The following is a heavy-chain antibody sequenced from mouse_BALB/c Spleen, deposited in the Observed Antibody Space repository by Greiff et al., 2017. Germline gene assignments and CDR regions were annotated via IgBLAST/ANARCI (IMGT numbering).Heavy chain of an antibody. CDR1: GYTFTDYE. D-gene: IGHD2-4*01. CDR2: IDPETGGT. Sequence: QVQLQQSGAELVRPGASVTLSCKASGYTFTDYEMHWVKQTPVHGLEWIGAIDPETGGTAYNQKFKGKATLTADKSSSTAYMELRSLTSEDSAVYYCTRPGLRHSPWGQGTTLTVSS. V-gene: IGHV1-15*01. CDR3: TRPGLRHSP. J-gene: IGHJ2*01.